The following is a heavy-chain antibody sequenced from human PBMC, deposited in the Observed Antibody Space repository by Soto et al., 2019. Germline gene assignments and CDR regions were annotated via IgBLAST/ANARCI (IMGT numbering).Heavy chain of an antibody. CDR1: GGSISNYC. D-gene: IGHD3-3*01. J-gene: IGHJ6*03. V-gene: IGHV4-59*01. CDR2: IYYSGST. CDR3: AREAVRDDFWSGYYSPYYYFYMDV. Sequence: SETLSLTCTVSGGSISNYCLSWIRQTPGKGLEWIGYIYYSGSTNYNPSLKSRVTISVDTSKNQFSLKLSSVTAADTAVYYCAREAVRDDFWSGYYSPYYYFYMDVWGKGTTVTVSS.